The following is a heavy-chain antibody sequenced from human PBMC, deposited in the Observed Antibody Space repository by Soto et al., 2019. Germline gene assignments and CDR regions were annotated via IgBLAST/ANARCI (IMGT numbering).Heavy chain of an antibody. Sequence: EVQLVQSGGGLVQPGGSLRLSCAASGFTFSDHYMDWVRQAPGKGLEWVGRGRNKANSYTTEYAASVKGRFTVSRDDSKNLLFLQLNSLNTEYTAVYYCTRGGTSQNSYYWHMDVWGQGTTVTVSS. CDR3: TRGGTSQNSYYWHMDV. D-gene: IGHD2-15*01. V-gene: IGHV3-72*01. CDR1: GFTFSDHY. CDR2: GRNKANSYTT. J-gene: IGHJ6*03.